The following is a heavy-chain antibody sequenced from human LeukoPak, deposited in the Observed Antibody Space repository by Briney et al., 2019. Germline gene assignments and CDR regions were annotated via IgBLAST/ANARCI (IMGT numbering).Heavy chain of an antibody. CDR2: IWYDGSNK. CDR1: GFTFSSYG. Sequence: GGSLRLSCAASGFTFSSYGMHWVRQAPGKGLEWVAVIWYDGSNKYYADSVKGRFTISRDNSKNTLYLQINSLRAEDTAVYYCAKNGGSYDSSGYYIDYWGQGTLVTVSS. V-gene: IGHV3-33*06. J-gene: IGHJ4*02. CDR3: AKNGGSYDSSGYYIDY. D-gene: IGHD3-22*01.